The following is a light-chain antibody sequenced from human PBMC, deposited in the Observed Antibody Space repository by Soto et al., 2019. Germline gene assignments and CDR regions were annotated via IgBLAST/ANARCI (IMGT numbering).Light chain of an antibody. CDR2: SAS. J-gene: IGKJ5*01. CDR3: QQYNNWPPIT. Sequence: PGERATLSCRASQSISDTLAWYQQKPGQAPRLLIYSASRRATGTPDRFSGSGSGTEFTLTISSLQSEDFALYYCQQYNNWPPITFGQGTRLEI. CDR1: QSISDT. V-gene: IGKV3D-15*01.